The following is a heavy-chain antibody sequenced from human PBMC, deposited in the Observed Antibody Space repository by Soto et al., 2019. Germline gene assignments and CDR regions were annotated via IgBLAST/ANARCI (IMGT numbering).Heavy chain of an antibody. D-gene: IGHD3-3*01. Sequence: EVQMVESGGGLVQPGGALRLSCAASGFPFSNYEMNWVRQPPGKGLEWVAYISSSGTTIYYADSVKVRFTISRDNAKNSLFLQINSLSVEDTDVYYCARSPFLECNWAQGTLVTVSS. V-gene: IGHV3-48*03. CDR3: ARSPFLECN. J-gene: IGHJ4*02. CDR2: ISSSGTTI. CDR1: GFPFSNYE.